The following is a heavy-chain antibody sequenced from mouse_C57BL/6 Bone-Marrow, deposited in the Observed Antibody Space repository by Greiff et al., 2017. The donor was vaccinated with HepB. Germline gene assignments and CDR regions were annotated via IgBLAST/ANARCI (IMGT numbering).Heavy chain of an antibody. CDR2: INPYNGGT. CDR3: ARLLYCYYAMDY. Sequence: VQLKESGPVLVKPGASVKMSCKASGYTFTDYYMNWVKQSHGKSLEWIGVINPYNGGTSYNQKFKGKATLTVDKSSSTAYMELNSLTSEDSAVYYCARLLYCYYAMDYGDQGTSVTVSS. D-gene: IGHD1-1*01. J-gene: IGHJ4*01. V-gene: IGHV1-19*01. CDR1: GYTFTDYY.